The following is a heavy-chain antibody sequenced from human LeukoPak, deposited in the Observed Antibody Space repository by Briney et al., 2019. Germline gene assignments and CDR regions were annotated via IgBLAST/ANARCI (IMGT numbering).Heavy chain of an antibody. D-gene: IGHD2-15*01. CDR3: AKVALGYCSGSSCYYFDY. CDR2: IGRSGDGI. V-gene: IGHV3-23*01. Sequence: GGSLRLSCAASGFDFSSHDMTWVRQAPGKGPEWVSSIGRSGDGINYADSVKGRFTISRDNSKNTLYLQMNSLRAEDTALYYCAKVALGYCSGSSCYYFDYGGQGTLVTVSS. J-gene: IGHJ4*02. CDR1: GFDFSSHD.